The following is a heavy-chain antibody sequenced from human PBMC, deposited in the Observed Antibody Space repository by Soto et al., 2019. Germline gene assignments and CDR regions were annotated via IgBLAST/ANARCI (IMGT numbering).Heavy chain of an antibody. CDR3: ARHPPSITGTNHFDY. Sequence: SETLSLTSTVSGGSIISSSYYWGWIRPPPGKGLEWIGYIYYSGSTNYNPSLKSRVTISVDTSKNQFSLKLSSVTAADTAVYYCARHPPSITGTNHFDYWGQGTLVTVSS. CDR2: IYYSGST. V-gene: IGHV4-61*05. CDR1: GGSIISSSYY. D-gene: IGHD1-20*01. J-gene: IGHJ4*02.